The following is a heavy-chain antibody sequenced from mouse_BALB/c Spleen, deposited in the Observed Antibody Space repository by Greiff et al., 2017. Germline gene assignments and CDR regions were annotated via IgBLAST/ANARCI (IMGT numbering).Heavy chain of an antibody. J-gene: IGHJ3*01. CDR3: ASRLLAY. V-gene: IGHV5-6*01. Sequence: EVQLVESGGDLVKPGGSLKLSCAASGFTFSSYGMSWVRQTPDKRLEWVATISSGGSYTYYPDSVKGRFTISRDNAKNTLYLQMSSLKSEDTAMYYCASRLLAYWGQGTLVTVSA. CDR2: ISSGGSYT. CDR1: GFTFSSYG.